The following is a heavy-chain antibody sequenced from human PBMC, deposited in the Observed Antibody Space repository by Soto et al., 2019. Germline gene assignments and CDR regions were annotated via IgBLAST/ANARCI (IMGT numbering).Heavy chain of an antibody. J-gene: IGHJ5*02. CDR3: ARASGSSYWFDP. D-gene: IGHD1-26*01. CDR1: GDTFSFYT. CDR2: INPILSMS. Sequence: SVKVSCKASGDTFSFYTINWVRQAPGLGLEWVGRINPILSMSNYAQKFQGRVTMTADKSTNTAYMELRSLRSDDTAVYYCARASGSSYWFDPWGQGTLVTVSS. V-gene: IGHV1-69*02.